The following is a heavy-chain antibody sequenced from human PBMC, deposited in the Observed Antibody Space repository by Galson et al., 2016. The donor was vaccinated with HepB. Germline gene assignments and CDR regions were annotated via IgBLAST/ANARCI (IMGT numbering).Heavy chain of an antibody. CDR3: FQYGSGSYYNAPAVQH. CDR2: IYYSGST. Sequence: ETLSLTCTVSGGSISSTIYDWGWIRQPPGQGLEWIGGIYYSGSTFYNLSLKSRVTISVDTSKNQFSLKLSSVTAADTAVYYCFQYGSGSYYNAPAVQHWGQGTLVTVSS. D-gene: IGHD3-10*01. CDR1: GGSISSTIYD. J-gene: IGHJ1*01. V-gene: IGHV4-39*01.